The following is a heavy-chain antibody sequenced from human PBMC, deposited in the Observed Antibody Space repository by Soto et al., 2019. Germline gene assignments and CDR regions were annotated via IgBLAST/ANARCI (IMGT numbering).Heavy chain of an antibody. Sequence: QVQLVQSGAEVKRPGSSVRVSCKSSGGTFSRYGFSWVRQAPGHGLEWLGGIIAISGTANYAQKFHGRATISVDNTTITGYMDLNTWRSEDTAVYYCASTGAVPAVDGSGRGEAYDIWCQVTKVTVSS. CDR1: GGTFSRYG. CDR3: ASTGAVPAVDGSGRGEAYDI. D-gene: IGHD1-26*01. V-gene: IGHV1-69*06. CDR2: IIAISGTA. J-gene: IGHJ3*02.